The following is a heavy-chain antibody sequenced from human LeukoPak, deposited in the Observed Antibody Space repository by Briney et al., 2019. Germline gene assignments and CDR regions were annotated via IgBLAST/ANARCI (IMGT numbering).Heavy chain of an antibody. D-gene: IGHD4-11*01. J-gene: IGHJ4*02. CDR3: AREDHSKYGY. CDR2: IKQDGSDK. V-gene: IGHV3-7*01. CDR1: GFTFSSYW. Sequence: GGSLRLSCAASGFTFSSYWMSWVRQAPGKGLEWVANIKQDGSDKYYVDSVKGRFTISKDNAKNSLYLQMNNLRSEDTGVYYCAREDHSKYGYWGQGTLVTVSS.